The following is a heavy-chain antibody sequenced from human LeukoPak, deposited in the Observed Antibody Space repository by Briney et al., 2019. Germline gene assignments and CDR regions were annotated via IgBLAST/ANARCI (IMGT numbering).Heavy chain of an antibody. Sequence: GASVKVSCKASGYTFTSYDINWVRQSTGQGLEGMGWMNPNSGSTGYAQKFHVRVTMTRNTSISTAYMELSSLRSEDTAVYYCARCEVHDYGDYVDYYYYMDVWGKGTTVTVSS. CDR1: GYTFTSYD. CDR2: MNPNSGST. V-gene: IGHV1-8*01. D-gene: IGHD4-17*01. CDR3: ARCEVHDYGDYVDYYYYMDV. J-gene: IGHJ6*03.